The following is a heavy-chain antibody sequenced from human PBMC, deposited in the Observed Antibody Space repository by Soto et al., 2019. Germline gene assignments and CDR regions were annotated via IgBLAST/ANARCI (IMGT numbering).Heavy chain of an antibody. CDR1: GGTFSSYA. V-gene: IGHV1-69*13. Sequence: SVKVSCKASGGTFSSYAISWVRQAPGQGLEWMGGIIPIFGTANYAQKFQGRVTITADESTSTAYMELSSLRSEDTAVYYCARAPTYSSGYLGPYFDYWGQGTLVTVSS. CDR3: ARAPTYSSGYLGPYFDY. J-gene: IGHJ4*02. D-gene: IGHD3-22*01. CDR2: IIPIFGTA.